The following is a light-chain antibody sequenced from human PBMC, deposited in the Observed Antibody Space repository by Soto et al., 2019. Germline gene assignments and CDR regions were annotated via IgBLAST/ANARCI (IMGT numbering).Light chain of an antibody. CDR3: QQDTNLPYT. CDR1: LSVGSN. CDR2: GAS. J-gene: IGKJ2*01. Sequence: EIVMTQSPATLSVSPGERASLSCRASLSVGSNLACYQQTAGQAPSLLIYGASTRATGIPARFSGSGSGTECTLTISSQQSEDFADYSCQQDTNLPYTFGQGTKLEIK. V-gene: IGKV3-15*01.